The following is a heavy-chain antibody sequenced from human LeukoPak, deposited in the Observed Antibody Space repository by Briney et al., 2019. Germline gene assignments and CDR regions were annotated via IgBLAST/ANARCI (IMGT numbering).Heavy chain of an antibody. Sequence: PGGSLRLSCAASGFTFDDYAMHWVRQAPGKGLEWVSLISWDGGSTYYADSVKGRFTISRDNSKNSLYLQMSSLRVEDTAVYFCVREDGCSATTCFHPSWFDPWGQGTLVAVSS. CDR3: VREDGCSATTCFHPSWFDP. CDR1: GFTFDDYA. V-gene: IGHV3-43D*03. D-gene: IGHD2-2*01. J-gene: IGHJ5*02. CDR2: ISWDGGST.